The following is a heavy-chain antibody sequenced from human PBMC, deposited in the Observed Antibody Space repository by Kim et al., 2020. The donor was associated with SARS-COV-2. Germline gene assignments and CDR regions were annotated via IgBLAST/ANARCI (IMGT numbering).Heavy chain of an antibody. V-gene: IGHV3-23*01. J-gene: IGHJ6*02. CDR3: LPAAKDYYYYGMDV. D-gene: IGHD2-2*01. Sequence: GGSLRLSCAASGFTFSSYAMSWVRQAPGKGLEWVSAISGSGGSTYYADSVKGRFTISRDNSKNTLYLQMNSLRAEDTAVYYCLPAAKDYYYYGMDVWGQGTTVTVSS. CDR2: ISGSGGST. CDR1: GFTFSSYA.